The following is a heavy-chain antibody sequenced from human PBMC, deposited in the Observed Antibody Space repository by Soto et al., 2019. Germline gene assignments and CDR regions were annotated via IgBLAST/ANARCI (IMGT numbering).Heavy chain of an antibody. D-gene: IGHD4-4*01. CDR3: AREKFSNYFDA. Sequence: QVQLVQSGAEVKKPGSSVKVSCKSSGGTFNSYRISWVRQARGQGLEWMGGLIPIFGTPNYAQKFQGRLTITADDSTSTVYMELSSLRSEDTAMYYCAREKFSNYFDAWGQGSLVTVSS. V-gene: IGHV1-69*01. CDR1: GGTFNSYR. CDR2: LIPIFGTP. J-gene: IGHJ5*02.